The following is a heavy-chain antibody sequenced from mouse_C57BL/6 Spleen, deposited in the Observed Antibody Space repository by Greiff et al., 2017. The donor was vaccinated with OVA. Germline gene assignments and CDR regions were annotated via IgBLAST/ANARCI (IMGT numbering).Heavy chain of an antibody. J-gene: IGHJ3*01. D-gene: IGHD1-1*01. CDR1: GYTFTSYW. CDR3: ASLYGSSYEGFAY. V-gene: IGHV1-55*01. Sequence: QVQLQQPGAELVKPGASVKMSCKASGYTFTSYWITWVKQRPGQGLEWIGDIYPGSGSTNYNEKFKSKATLTVDTSSSTAYMQLSSLTSEDSAVYYCASLYGSSYEGFAYWGQGTLVTVSA. CDR2: IYPGSGST.